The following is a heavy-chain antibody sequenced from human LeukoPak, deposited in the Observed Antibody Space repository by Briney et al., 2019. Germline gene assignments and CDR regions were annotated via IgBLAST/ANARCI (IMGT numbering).Heavy chain of an antibody. CDR3: ARDRFLGDVVVVEPVHYMDV. V-gene: IGHV3-21*01. CDR1: GFTFSSYS. D-gene: IGHD2-2*01. CDR2: ISSSSSYI. J-gene: IGHJ6*03. Sequence: PGGSLRLSCAASGFTFSSYSMNWVRQAPGKGLEWVSPISSSSSYIYYADSVKGRFTISRDNAKNSLYLQMNSVRADDTAVYYCARDRFLGDVVVVEPVHYMDVWGKGTTVTVSS.